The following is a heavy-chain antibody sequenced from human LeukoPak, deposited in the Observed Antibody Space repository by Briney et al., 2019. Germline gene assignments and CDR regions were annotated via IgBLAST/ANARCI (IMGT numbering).Heavy chain of an antibody. CDR2: IYHSGST. J-gene: IGHJ4*02. CDR3: ARGRYYDSRGYFDY. V-gene: IGHV4-30-2*01. D-gene: IGHD3-22*01. Sequence: SETLSLTCTVSGGSISSGGYHWSWIRQPPGKGLEWIGYIYHSGSTYYNPSLKSRVTISVDRSTNQFSLRLSSVTAADTAVYYCARGRYYDSRGYFDYWGQGALVMVSS. CDR1: GGSISSGGYH.